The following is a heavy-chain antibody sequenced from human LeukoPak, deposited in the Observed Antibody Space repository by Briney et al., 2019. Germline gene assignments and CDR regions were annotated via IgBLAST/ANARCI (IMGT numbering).Heavy chain of an antibody. CDR1: GGSISSYY. Sequence: SETLSLTCTVSGGSISSYYWSWIRQPPGKGLEWIGYIYYSGSTNYNPSLKSRVTMSVDTSKNQFSLKLSSVTAADTAVYYCARRVNYDVPFDPWGQGTLVTVSS. CDR2: IYYSGST. D-gene: IGHD3-3*01. CDR3: ARRVNYDVPFDP. V-gene: IGHV4-59*08. J-gene: IGHJ5*02.